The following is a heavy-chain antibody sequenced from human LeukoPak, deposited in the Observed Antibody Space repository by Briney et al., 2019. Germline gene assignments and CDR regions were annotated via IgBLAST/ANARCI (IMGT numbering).Heavy chain of an antibody. CDR3: ARDVVVRGVIYYYGMDV. J-gene: IGHJ6*02. D-gene: IGHD3-10*01. V-gene: IGHV1-69*05. CDR2: IIPIFGTA. Sequence: GASVKVSCKASGGTFSSYAISWVRQAPGQGLEWMGGIIPIFGTANYAQKFQGRVTITRDTSASTAYMELSSLRSEDTAVYYCARDVVVRGVIYYYGMDVWGHGTTVTVSS. CDR1: GGTFSSYA.